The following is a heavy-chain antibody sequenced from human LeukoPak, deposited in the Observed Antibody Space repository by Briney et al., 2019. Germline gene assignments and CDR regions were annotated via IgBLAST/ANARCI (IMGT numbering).Heavy chain of an antibody. V-gene: IGHV3-66*01. CDR3: ARGNGGAAAVHGDY. CDR2: IYSGGST. CDR1: GFTVSSNY. D-gene: IGHD6-13*01. J-gene: IGHJ4*02. Sequence: GGSLRLSCAASGFTVSSNYMSWVRQAPGKGLERVSVIYSGGSTYYADSVKGRFTISRNNSKNTLYLQMNSLRAEDTAVYYCARGNGGAAAVHGDYWGQGTLVTVSS.